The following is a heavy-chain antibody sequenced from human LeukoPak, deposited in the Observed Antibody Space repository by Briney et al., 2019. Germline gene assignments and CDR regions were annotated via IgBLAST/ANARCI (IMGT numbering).Heavy chain of an antibody. CDR2: ISYGGSNK. J-gene: IGHJ3*02. V-gene: IGHV3-30-3*01. CDR3: ARSFGIVVVNDAFDI. D-gene: IGHD3-22*01. Sequence: GGSLRLSCAASGFTFSSYAMHWVRQAPGKGLEWVAVISYGGSNKSYADSVKGRFTISRDNSKNTLYLQMNSLRAEDTAVYYCARSFGIVVVNDAFDIWGQGTMVTVSS. CDR1: GFTFSSYA.